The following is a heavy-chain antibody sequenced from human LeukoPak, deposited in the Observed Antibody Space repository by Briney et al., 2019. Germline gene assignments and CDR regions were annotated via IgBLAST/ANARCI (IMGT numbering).Heavy chain of an antibody. CDR3: ARDSGSYYAYIDY. CDR1: GGSISSYY. J-gene: IGHJ4*02. D-gene: IGHD1-26*01. V-gene: IGHV4-59*12. Sequence: PSETLSLTCTVSGGSISSYYWSWIRQPPGKGLEWIGCIYYSGSTNYNPSLKSRVTMSVDTSKNQFSLKLSSVTAADTAVYYCARDSGSYYAYIDYWGQGTLVTVSS. CDR2: IYYSGST.